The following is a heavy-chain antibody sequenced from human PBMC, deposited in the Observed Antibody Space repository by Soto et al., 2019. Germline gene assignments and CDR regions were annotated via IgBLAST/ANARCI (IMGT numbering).Heavy chain of an antibody. CDR1: GFTFSSYG. D-gene: IGHD1-1*01. V-gene: IGHV3-30*18. Sequence: QVQLVESGGGVVQPGRSLRLSCAASGFTFSSYGMHWVRQAPGKGLEWVAVISYDGSNKYYADSVKGRFTISRDNSKNTLYLQMNNLRAEDTAVYYCAKDRGHLEPLSWFDYWGQGTLVTVSS. CDR3: AKDRGHLEPLSWFDY. J-gene: IGHJ4*02. CDR2: ISYDGSNK.